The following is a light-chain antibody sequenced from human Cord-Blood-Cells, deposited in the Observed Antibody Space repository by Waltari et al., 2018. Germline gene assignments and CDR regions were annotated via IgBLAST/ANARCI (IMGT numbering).Light chain of an antibody. Sequence: DIQMTQSPSSLSASVGDRVTITCRASQSISSYLNWYQQKPGKAPELPIYAASSLQSGVPSRFSGSGSGTDFTLTISSLQPEDFATYYCQQSYSTPLTFGGGTKVEIK. CDR1: QSISSY. V-gene: IGKV1-39*01. J-gene: IGKJ4*01. CDR3: QQSYSTPLT. CDR2: AAS.